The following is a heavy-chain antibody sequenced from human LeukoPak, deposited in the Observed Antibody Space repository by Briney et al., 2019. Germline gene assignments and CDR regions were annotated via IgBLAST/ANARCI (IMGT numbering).Heavy chain of an antibody. CDR3: ARSGPHYYHYVDV. CDR1: GSSITRGDY. V-gene: IGHV4-38-2*02. Sequence: SETLSLTCTVSGSSITRGDYWGWIRQSPGKGLEWIGAIYHSGSTYYNPSLKSRVAISVDTSKNQFSLRLSSVSAADTAVYYCARSGPHYYHYVDVWGKGATVTVSS. D-gene: IGHD3-10*01. J-gene: IGHJ6*03. CDR2: IYHSGST.